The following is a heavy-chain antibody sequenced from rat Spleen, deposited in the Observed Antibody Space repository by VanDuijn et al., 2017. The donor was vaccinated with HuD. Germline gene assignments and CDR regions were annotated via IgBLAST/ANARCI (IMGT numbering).Heavy chain of an antibody. CDR1: GFTFSDYN. Sequence: EVQLVESGGGLVQPGRSMKLSCAASGFTFSDYNMAWVRQAPKKGLEWVATIDYDGSNTYYRDSVKGRFTISRDDAKSTLYLRMDSLRSEDTATYYCARPNYGYPFAYWGQGTLVTVSS. J-gene: IGHJ3*01. V-gene: IGHV5-7*01. CDR2: IDYDGSNT. CDR3: ARPNYGYPFAY. D-gene: IGHD1-4*01.